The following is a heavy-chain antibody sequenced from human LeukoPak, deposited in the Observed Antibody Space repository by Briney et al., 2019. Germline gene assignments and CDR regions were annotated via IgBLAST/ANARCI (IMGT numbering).Heavy chain of an antibody. Sequence: ASVKVSCKASGYTFPSYFMHWVRQAPGQGPEWMGIINPTGGSTTYAQKFQGRVTMTRDTSTSTVYMELSSLRSDDTAVYYCARTAARRFDYWGQGTLVTVSS. J-gene: IGHJ4*02. CDR3: ARTAARRFDY. CDR1: GYTFPSYF. V-gene: IGHV1-46*01. CDR2: INPTGGST. D-gene: IGHD6-6*01.